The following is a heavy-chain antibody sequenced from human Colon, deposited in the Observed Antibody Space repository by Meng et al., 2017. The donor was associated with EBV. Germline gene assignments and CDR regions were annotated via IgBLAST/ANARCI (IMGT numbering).Heavy chain of an antibody. Sequence: GPLQESGPGLVKPSEPLSLTCAVSGGSISSVYWWTWVRQSPGKGLEWIGEIYHSGSTNYNPSLKSRVTISVDKSKNQFSLKLTSVTAADTAVYYCARGGYYSFDYWGQRTLVTVSS. V-gene: IGHV4-4*02. D-gene: IGHD5-18*01. J-gene: IGHJ4*02. CDR3: ARGGYYSFDY. CDR2: IYHSGST. CDR1: GGSISSVYW.